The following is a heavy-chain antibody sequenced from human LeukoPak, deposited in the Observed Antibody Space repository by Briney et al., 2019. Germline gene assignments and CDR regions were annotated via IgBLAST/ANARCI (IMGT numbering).Heavy chain of an antibody. CDR2: IHHSGAS. CDR3: ARGGGQRRSWLDL. Sequence: SETLSLTCAVHYGALSGYYWTWIRQPPGKGLEWIGEIHHSGASNYNASLKSRVATSLDTSKNQFSLQMRSMSGADTAVYFCARGGGQRRSWLDLWGQGNLVSVTS. CDR1: YGALSGYY. J-gene: IGHJ5*02. D-gene: IGHD3-10*01. V-gene: IGHV4-34*01.